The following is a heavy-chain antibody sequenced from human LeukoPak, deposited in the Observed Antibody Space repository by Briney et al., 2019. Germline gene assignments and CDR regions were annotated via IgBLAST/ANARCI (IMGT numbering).Heavy chain of an antibody. D-gene: IGHD2-2*01. CDR1: GFTFSSYW. V-gene: IGHV3-74*01. J-gene: IGHJ6*02. CDR2: INSDGSST. CDR3: ARGHCSSTSCYVYYYYGMDV. Sequence: GGSLRLSCAASGFTFSSYWMHWVRQAPGKGLVWVSRINSDGSSTSYADSVKGRFTISRDNAKNTLYLQMNSLRAEDTAVYYCARGHCSSTSCYVYYYYGMDVWGQGTTVTVSS.